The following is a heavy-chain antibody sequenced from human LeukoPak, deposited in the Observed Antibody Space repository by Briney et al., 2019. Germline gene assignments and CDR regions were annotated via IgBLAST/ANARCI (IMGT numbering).Heavy chain of an antibody. D-gene: IGHD1/OR15-1a*01. CDR1: GGSISSGSYY. CDR3: ARVNSDDAFDI. Sequence: SETLSLTCTASGGSISSGSYYWGWIRQPPGKGLEWIGSIYYTGSTYYNPSLKSRVTISVDTSKNQFSLKLSSVTAADTAVYYCARVNSDDAFDIWGQGTMVTVSS. V-gene: IGHV4-39*07. J-gene: IGHJ3*02. CDR2: IYYTGST.